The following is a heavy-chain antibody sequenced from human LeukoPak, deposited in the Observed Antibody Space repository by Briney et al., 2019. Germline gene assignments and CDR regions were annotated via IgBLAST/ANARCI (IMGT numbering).Heavy chain of an antibody. CDR1: GGSFSDYR. J-gene: IGHJ3*02. CDR3: ARDIHVPRIREPYFDI. Sequence: SETLSLTCAVYGGSFSDYRWSWIRQPPGKGLEWIGSIYHSGSTNYNPSLKGRVTISVDTSKNQFSLKLSSVTAADTAVYYCARDIHVPRIREPYFDIWGEGTLVTVSS. D-gene: IGHD1-14*01. CDR2: IYHSGST. V-gene: IGHV4-34*01.